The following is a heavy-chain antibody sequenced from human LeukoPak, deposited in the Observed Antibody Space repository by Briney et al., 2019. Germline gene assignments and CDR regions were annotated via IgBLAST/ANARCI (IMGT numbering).Heavy chain of an antibody. D-gene: IGHD3-22*01. J-gene: IGHJ3*02. CDR2: NNPNSGGT. Sequence: ASVKVSCKASGYTFTGYYMHWVRQAPGQGLEWMGRNNPNSGGTNYAQKFQGRVTMTRDTSISTAYMELSRLRSDDTAVYYCARYYDSSGYYYVHDAFDIWGQGTMVTVSS. CDR3: ARYYDSSGYYYVHDAFDI. V-gene: IGHV1-2*06. CDR1: GYTFTGYY.